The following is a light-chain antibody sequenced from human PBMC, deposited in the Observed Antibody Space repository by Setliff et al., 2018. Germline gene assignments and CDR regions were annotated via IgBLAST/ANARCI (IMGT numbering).Light chain of an antibody. V-gene: IGLV2-14*03. CDR1: SSDVGGYNY. Sequence: QSVLTQPASVSGSPGQSITISCTGTSSDVGGYNYVSWYQQHPGKAPKLMIYDVSNRPSGVSNRFSGSKSGNTASLTISGLQAEDEADYYCSSYTSSSTIGVFGTGTK. CDR3: SSYTSSSTIGV. J-gene: IGLJ1*01. CDR2: DVS.